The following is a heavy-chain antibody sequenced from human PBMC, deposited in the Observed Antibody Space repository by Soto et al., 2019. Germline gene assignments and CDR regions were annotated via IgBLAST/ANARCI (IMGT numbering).Heavy chain of an antibody. Sequence: SETLSLTCTVSGGSISSYYWSWIRQPPGKGLEWIGYIYYSGSTNYNPSLKSRVTISVDTSKNQYSLKLNSVTAADTAVYYCAREVNSRPARGQNWFDPRGQGTLVTVSS. CDR3: AREVNSRPARGQNWFDP. J-gene: IGHJ5*02. CDR1: GGSISSYY. CDR2: IYYSGST. V-gene: IGHV4-59*12. D-gene: IGHD3-10*01.